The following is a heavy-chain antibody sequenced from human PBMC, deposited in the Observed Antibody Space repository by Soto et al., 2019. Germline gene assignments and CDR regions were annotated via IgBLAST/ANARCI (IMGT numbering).Heavy chain of an antibody. D-gene: IGHD6-6*01. CDR3: AKALLRSSSWSPQDY. J-gene: IGHJ4*02. CDR1: GFTFSSYG. V-gene: IGHV3-30*18. CDR2: ISYDGSNK. Sequence: GGSLRLSCAASGFTFSSYGMHWVRQAPGKGLEWVAVISYDGSNKYYADSVKGRFTISRDNSKNTLYLQMNSLRAEDTAVYYCAKALLRSSSWSPQDYWGQGTLVTVSS.